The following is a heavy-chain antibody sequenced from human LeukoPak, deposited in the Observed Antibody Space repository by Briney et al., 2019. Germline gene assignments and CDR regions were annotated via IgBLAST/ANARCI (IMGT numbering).Heavy chain of an antibody. CDR3: ARDSPVLTV. CDR2: ISDDGYST. CDR1: GFTFSSYA. J-gene: IGHJ4*02. V-gene: IGHV3-23*01. Sequence: GGSLRLSCAASGFTFSSYAMSWVRQAPGKGLEWVSAISDDGYSTYYADSVKGRFTISRDKSKNTLDLQMNSLRAEDSAIYYCARDSPVLTVWGQGTLVTVSS. D-gene: IGHD3-9*01.